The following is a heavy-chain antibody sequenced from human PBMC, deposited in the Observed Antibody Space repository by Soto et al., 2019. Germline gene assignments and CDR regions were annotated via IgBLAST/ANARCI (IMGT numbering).Heavy chain of an antibody. D-gene: IGHD1-26*01. CDR3: GRGRSGELVIFY. CDR2: ISPQTGGT. CDR1: GYTFTGYY. Sequence: QVQLVQSGAELKKPGASVKVSCEGSGYTFTGYYIPWVRQTPGQGPEWMGEISPQTGGTKYAQKYQGRVTMTRDTSITTVYMELSNLSPDDTAVYYCGRGRSGELVIFYWGQGTLVTVSS. V-gene: IGHV1-2*02. J-gene: IGHJ4*02.